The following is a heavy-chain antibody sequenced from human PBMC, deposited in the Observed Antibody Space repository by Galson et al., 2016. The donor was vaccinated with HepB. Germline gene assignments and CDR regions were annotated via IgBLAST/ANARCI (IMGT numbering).Heavy chain of an antibody. Sequence: PALVKPTQTLTLTCTFSGFSLSSSGMCVSWIRQPPGKALEWLALIDWDDNKYYSTSLKTRLTISKDTSKNQVVLTMTNMDPVDTATYYCARMPSSIAMVRGGVLYYFGMDVWGQGTTVTVSS. J-gene: IGHJ6*02. CDR2: IDWDDNK. CDR3: ARMPSSIAMVRGGVLYYFGMDV. CDR1: GFSLSSSGMC. V-gene: IGHV2-70*01. D-gene: IGHD3-10*01.